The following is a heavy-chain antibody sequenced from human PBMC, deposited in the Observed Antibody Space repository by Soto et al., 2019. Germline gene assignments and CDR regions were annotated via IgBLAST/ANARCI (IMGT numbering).Heavy chain of an antibody. CDR2: IWYDGSNK. CDR3: ARDIEGSSYFDY. Sequence: ESGGGVVQPGRSLRLSCAASGFTFSSYGMHWVRQAPGKGLEWVAVIWYDGSNKYYADSVKGRFTISRDNSKNTLYLQMNSLRAEDTAVYYCARDIEGSSYFDYWGQGTLVTVSS. D-gene: IGHD6-6*01. V-gene: IGHV3-33*01. CDR1: GFTFSSYG. J-gene: IGHJ4*02.